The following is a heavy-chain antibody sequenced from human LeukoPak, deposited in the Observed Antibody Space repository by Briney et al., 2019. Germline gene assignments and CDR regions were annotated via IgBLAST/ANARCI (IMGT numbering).Heavy chain of an antibody. CDR1: GYTFTSYG. V-gene: IGHV1-18*04. CDR2: ISAYNGNT. D-gene: IGHD2-15*01. Sequence: ASVKVSCKASGYTFTSYGISWVRQARGQGLEWMGWISAYNGNTNYAQKLQGRATMTTDTSTSTAYMELRSLRSDDTAVYYCARDLGVVVAADYFDYWGQGTLVTVSS. J-gene: IGHJ4*02. CDR3: ARDLGVVVAADYFDY.